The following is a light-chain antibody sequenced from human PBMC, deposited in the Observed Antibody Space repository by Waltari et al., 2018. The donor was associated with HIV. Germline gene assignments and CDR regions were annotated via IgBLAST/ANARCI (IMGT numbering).Light chain of an antibody. V-gene: IGKV4-1*01. J-gene: IGKJ1*01. CDR1: QTILYSSNNKNY. Sequence: QSPDSLVVSLGERATINCKSSQTILYSSNNKNYLAWYQQKPGQPPKLLIYWASTRESGVPDRFSGSGSGSDFTLTISSLQAEDVAVYYCQQYYDTPQTFGQGTKVEIK. CDR3: QQYYDTPQT. CDR2: WAS.